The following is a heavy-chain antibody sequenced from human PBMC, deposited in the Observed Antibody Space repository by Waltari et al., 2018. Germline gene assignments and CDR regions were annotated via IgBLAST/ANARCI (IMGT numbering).Heavy chain of an antibody. Sequence: QVQLQESGPGLVKPSETLSLTCHVSGVPMGGHYWVWIRQPPGKGLEWVGYVHHSGNTNYNPSLKSRVSMSIDTSNNQFSLSLTSLTTADTAVYYCAREGDGDKGSAFDIWGHGTMVTVSS. CDR1: GVPMGGHY. V-gene: IGHV4-59*11. D-gene: IGHD3-10*01. J-gene: IGHJ3*02. CDR3: AREGDGDKGSAFDI. CDR2: VHHSGNT.